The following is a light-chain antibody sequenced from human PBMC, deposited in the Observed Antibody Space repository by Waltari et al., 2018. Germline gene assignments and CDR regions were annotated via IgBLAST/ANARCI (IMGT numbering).Light chain of an antibody. CDR2: WAS. Sequence: DIVTTQSPDSLAVSLGERATIICKSSQSVLYSSNNKNYLAWYQQKPGQPPKLLIYWASTRESGVPDRFSGSGSGTDFTLTISSLQAEDVAVYYCQQYYSTPLTFGGGTKVEIK. J-gene: IGKJ4*01. CDR1: QSVLYSSNNKNY. V-gene: IGKV4-1*01. CDR3: QQYYSTPLT.